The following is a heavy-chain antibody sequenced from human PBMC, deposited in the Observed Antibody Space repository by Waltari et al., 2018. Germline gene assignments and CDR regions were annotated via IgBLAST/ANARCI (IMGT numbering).Heavy chain of an antibody. CDR3: AREEEDWNFDF. V-gene: IGHV1-8*01. Sequence: QVQLVQSGAEVKKPGASVKVSCKASGNTFPSYDIKWVRQATGQGLEWMGWMNVNSGNTGYAQKFQGRVTMTRNTSISTAYMELSSLRSEDTAVYYCAREEEDWNFDFWGRGTLVTVSS. CDR2: MNVNSGNT. J-gene: IGHJ2*01. CDR1: GNTFPSYD.